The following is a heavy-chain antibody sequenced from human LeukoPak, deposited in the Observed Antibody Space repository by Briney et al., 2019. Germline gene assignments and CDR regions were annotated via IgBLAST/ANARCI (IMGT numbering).Heavy chain of an antibody. D-gene: IGHD3-16*01. CDR2: IDDSERT. V-gene: IGHV3-23*05. J-gene: IGHJ4*02. CDR1: GFTFSSYA. CDR3: STRLGEHFDY. Sequence: GRSLRLSCAASGFTFSSYAMHWVRQAPGKGLEWVSTIDDSERTHYADSVQGRFTISRDNSKNTIFLHMNSLRAEDTAVYFCSTRLGEHFDYWGQGTRVTVSS.